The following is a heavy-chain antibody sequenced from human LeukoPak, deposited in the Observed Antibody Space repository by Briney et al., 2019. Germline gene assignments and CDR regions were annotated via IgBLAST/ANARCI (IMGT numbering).Heavy chain of an antibody. Sequence: GESLKISCTGSGYSFTSYWIAWVRQMPGKGLEWMWIIYPGDSDTRYSPSFPGQATISADKSISTANLQWSSLKASDTGMYYCARHGAHCSGGSCYDDYWGQGTLVTVSS. D-gene: IGHD2-15*01. V-gene: IGHV5-51*01. CDR2: IYPGDSDT. CDR3: ARHGAHCSGGSCYDDY. CDR1: GYSFTSYW. J-gene: IGHJ4*02.